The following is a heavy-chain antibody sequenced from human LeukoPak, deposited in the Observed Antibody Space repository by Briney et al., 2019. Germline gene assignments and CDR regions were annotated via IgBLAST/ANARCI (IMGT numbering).Heavy chain of an antibody. D-gene: IGHD4-17*01. CDR3: AGGKTDGDYGWFDP. CDR2: ICYSGST. Sequence: PSETLSLTCTVSGGSISSYYWSWIRQPPGKGLEWIGYICYSGSTNYNPSLKSRVTISVDTSKNQFSLKLSSVTAADTAVYYCAGGKTDGDYGWFDPWGQGTLVTVSS. J-gene: IGHJ5*02. CDR1: GGSISSYY. V-gene: IGHV4-59*01.